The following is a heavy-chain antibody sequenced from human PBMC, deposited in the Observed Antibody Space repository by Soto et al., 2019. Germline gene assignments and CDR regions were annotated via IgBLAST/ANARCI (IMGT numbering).Heavy chain of an antibody. V-gene: IGHV3-66*01. CDR2: MQSGGST. CDR3: ARDDVYCSGGRCYGVPMDV. Sequence: EVQLVESGGGLVQPGGSLRLSCAASGFTVSSNYMSWVRQAPGKGLEWVSLMQSGGSTYYAGSVKGRFTISRDNSKNTLFLQMKSLRAEDTAVYYCARDDVYCSGGRCYGVPMDVWGKVTTVTVSS. D-gene: IGHD2-15*01. CDR1: GFTVSSNY. J-gene: IGHJ6*03.